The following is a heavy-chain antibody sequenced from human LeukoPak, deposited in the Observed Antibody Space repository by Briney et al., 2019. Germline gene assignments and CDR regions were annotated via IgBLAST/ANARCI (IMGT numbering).Heavy chain of an antibody. CDR2: INTDGTSS. Sequence: GGSLRLSCAASGFNFRNYWMHWVRQAPGKGLEWVSRINTDGTSSTYADSVKGRFTVSRDNSKNTLSLQMNSLRAEDTAVYYCARPPYSISWYGDYWGQGTLVTVSS. J-gene: IGHJ4*02. D-gene: IGHD6-13*01. V-gene: IGHV3-74*01. CDR3: ARPPYSISWYGDY. CDR1: GFNFRNYW.